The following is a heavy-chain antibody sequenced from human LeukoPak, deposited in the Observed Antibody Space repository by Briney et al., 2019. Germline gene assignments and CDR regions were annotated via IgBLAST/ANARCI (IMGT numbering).Heavy chain of an antibody. CDR2: IRGTAYEGTT. J-gene: IGHJ4*02. V-gene: IGHV3-49*03. CDR1: GFTFGDYA. Sequence: PGGSLRLSCITSGFTFGDYAVGWFRQAPGKGLEWLGFIRGTAYEGTTAYAASVKGRFTMSRDNSKNIAYLQMDGLKADDTAVYYCTREDYGSGNYGLIDYWGQGTLVTVSS. CDR3: TREDYGSGNYGLIDY. D-gene: IGHD3-10*01.